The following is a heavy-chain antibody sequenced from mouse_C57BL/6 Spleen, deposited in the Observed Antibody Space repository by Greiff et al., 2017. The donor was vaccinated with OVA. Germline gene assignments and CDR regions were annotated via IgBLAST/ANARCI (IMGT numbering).Heavy chain of an antibody. D-gene: IGHD1-1*01. CDR1: GYTFTDYY. J-gene: IGHJ2*01. CDR2: INPYNGGT. CDR3: AREDQVD. Sequence: EVQLVESGPVLVKPGASVKMSCKASGYTFTDYYMNWVKQSHGKSLEWIGVINPYNGGTSYNQKFKGKATLTVDKSSSTAYMELNSLTSEDSAVYYCAREDQVDWGQGTTLTVSS. V-gene: IGHV1-19*01.